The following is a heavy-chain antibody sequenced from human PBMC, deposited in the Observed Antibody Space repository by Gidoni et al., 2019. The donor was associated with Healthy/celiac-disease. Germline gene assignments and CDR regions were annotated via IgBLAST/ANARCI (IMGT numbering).Heavy chain of an antibody. CDR2: IRSKAYGGTT. CDR1: GFTFGDSS. D-gene: IGHD3-22*01. J-gene: IGHJ4*02. V-gene: IGHV3-49*03. CDR3: TRDLRRITMIYGSGGFDY. Sequence: EVQLVESGGGLVQPGRSLRLSCTASGFTFGDSSMSWFRQAPGKGLEWVGFIRSKAYGGTTEYAASVKGRFTISRDDSKSIAYLQMNSLKTEDTAVYYCTRDLRRITMIYGSGGFDYWGQGTLVTVSS.